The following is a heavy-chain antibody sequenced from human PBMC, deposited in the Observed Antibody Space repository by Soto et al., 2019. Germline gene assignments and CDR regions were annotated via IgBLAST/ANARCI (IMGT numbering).Heavy chain of an antibody. J-gene: IGHJ4*02. CDR3: SKELRYFDWLCYFYY. CDR2: ISGSGGST. Sequence: ASLRLTCAASGFTFSRYAMSWVRQAPGKGLEWVSAISGSGGSTYYADSVKGRFTISRDNSKNTLYLQMNSLRAEDTAVYYCSKELRYFDWLCYFYYWGQGTLVTVSS. V-gene: IGHV3-23*01. CDR1: GFTFSRYA. D-gene: IGHD3-9*01.